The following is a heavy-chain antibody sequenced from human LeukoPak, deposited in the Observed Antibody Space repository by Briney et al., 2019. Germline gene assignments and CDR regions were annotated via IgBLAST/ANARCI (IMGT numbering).Heavy chain of an antibody. D-gene: IGHD6-19*01. CDR3: ARRASNSGWYDYYYYMDV. CDR1: GGSFSGYY. CDR2: INHSGST. J-gene: IGHJ6*03. Sequence: SETLSLTCAVYGGSFSGYYWSWIRQPPGKGLEWIGEINHSGSTNYNPSLKSRVTISVDTSKNQFSLKLSSVTAADTAVYYCARRASNSGWYDYYYYMDVWGKGTTVTISS. V-gene: IGHV4-34*01.